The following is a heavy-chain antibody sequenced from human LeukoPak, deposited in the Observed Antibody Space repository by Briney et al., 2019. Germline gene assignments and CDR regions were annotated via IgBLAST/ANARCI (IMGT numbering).Heavy chain of an antibody. V-gene: IGHV3-23*01. D-gene: IGHD2-2*01. CDR1: GFTFSSYA. CDR3: AKMESRVVPAAPFDY. Sequence: PGGSLRLSCAASGFTFSSYAMSWVRQAPGKGLEWVSAISGSGGGTYYADSVKGRFTISRDNSKNTLYLQMNSLRAEDTAVYYCAKMESRVVPAAPFDYWGQGTLVTVSS. J-gene: IGHJ4*02. CDR2: ISGSGGGT.